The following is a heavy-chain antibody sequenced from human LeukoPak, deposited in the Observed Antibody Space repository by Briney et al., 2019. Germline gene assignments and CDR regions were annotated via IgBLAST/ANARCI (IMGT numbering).Heavy chain of an antibody. J-gene: IGHJ4*02. CDR2: IRSEAYGGTT. CDR1: GFTFGDYA. CDR3: TRGDDILTGYYPPHYFDY. V-gene: IGHV3-49*04. Sequence: PGGSLRLSCTASGFTFGDYAMSWVRQAPGKGLEWVGFIRSEAYGGTTEYAASVKGRFTISRDDSKSIAYLQMNSLKTEDTAVYYCTRGDDILTGYYPPHYFDYWGQGTLVTVSS. D-gene: IGHD3-9*01.